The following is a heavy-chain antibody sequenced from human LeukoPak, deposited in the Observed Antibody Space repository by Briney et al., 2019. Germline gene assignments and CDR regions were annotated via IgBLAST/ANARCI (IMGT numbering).Heavy chain of an antibody. J-gene: IGHJ4*02. D-gene: IGHD6-13*01. V-gene: IGHV3-53*01. CDR1: GVTVSSNY. Sequence: GGSLRLSCAASGVTVSSNYVTWVRQVPGKGLEWVSVIYSDGSTYYADSVKGRFTISRDNSKNTLYLQMNSLRAEDTAVYYCARGGGYSSPSYDYWGQGTLVTVSS. CDR3: ARGGGYSSPSYDY. CDR2: IYSDGST.